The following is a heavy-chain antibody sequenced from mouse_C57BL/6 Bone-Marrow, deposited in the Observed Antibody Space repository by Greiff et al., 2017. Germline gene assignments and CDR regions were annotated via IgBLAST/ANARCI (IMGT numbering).Heavy chain of an antibody. V-gene: IGHV1-42*01. CDR1: GYSFTGYY. D-gene: IGHD1-1*01. CDR2: INPSTGGT. CDR3: ARGEITTVDFDV. Sequence: EVQLQQSGPELVKPGASVKISCKASGYSFTGYYMNWVKQSPEKSLEWIGEINPSTGGTTYNQKFKAKATLTVDKSSSTAYMQLKRLTSEDSAVYYGARGEITTVDFDVWGTGTTVTVSS. J-gene: IGHJ1*03.